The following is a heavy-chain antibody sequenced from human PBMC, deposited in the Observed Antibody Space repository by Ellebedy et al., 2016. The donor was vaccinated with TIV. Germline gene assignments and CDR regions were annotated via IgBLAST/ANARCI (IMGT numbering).Heavy chain of an antibody. J-gene: IGHJ5*02. CDR1: GFTFSGYA. Sequence: GGSLRLSCAASGFTFSGYAMSWVRQAPGKGLEWVAGISGSGGSTFSADSVKGRFTISRDNSKNTLFLQINSLRVDDTAVYYCAKDWDSSGYYSWFDPWGQGTLVTVSS. CDR2: ISGSGGST. D-gene: IGHD6-19*01. V-gene: IGHV3-23*01. CDR3: AKDWDSSGYYSWFDP.